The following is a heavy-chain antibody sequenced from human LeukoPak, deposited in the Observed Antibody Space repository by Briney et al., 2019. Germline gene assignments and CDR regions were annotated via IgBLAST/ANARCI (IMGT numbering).Heavy chain of an antibody. CDR3: ARYDGYTQY. CDR2: ISYSGST. V-gene: IGHV4-59*01. J-gene: IGHJ4*02. D-gene: IGHD5-24*01. CDR1: GGSISNYY. Sequence: PSETLSLTCTVSGGSISNYYWSWIRQPPGKGLEWIGYISYSGSTNYNPSLRSRVTISVDTSKNQFSLKLSSVTAADTAVYYCARYDGYTQYWGQGTLVTVSS.